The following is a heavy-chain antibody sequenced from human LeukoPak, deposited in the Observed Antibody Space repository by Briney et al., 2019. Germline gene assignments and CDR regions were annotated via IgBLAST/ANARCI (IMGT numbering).Heavy chain of an antibody. V-gene: IGHV1-46*01. CDR1: GYTFTSYY. J-gene: IGHJ4*02. Sequence: VSVKVSCKASGYTFTSYYMHWVRQAPGQGLEWMGIINPSGGSTTYAQKFQGRVTMTRDMSTSTVYMELSSLRSEDTAVYYCARGLSYDSSGYYYDSKYYFDYWGQGTLVTVSS. D-gene: IGHD3-22*01. CDR2: INPSGGST. CDR3: ARGLSYDSSGYYYDSKYYFDY.